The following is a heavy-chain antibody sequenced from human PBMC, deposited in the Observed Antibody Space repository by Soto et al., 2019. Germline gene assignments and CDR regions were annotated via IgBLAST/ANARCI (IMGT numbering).Heavy chain of an antibody. CDR3: AREQRVWFGEGFGSGYYCYYMDV. J-gene: IGHJ6*03. D-gene: IGHD3-10*01. V-gene: IGHV3-48*01. CDR2: ISSSSSTI. CDR1: GFTFSSYS. Sequence: GGSLRLSCAASGFTFSSYSMNWVRQAPGKGLEWVSYISSSSSTIYYADSVKGRFTISRDNAKNSLYLQMNSLRAEDTAVYYCAREQRVWFGEGFGSGYYCYYMDVWGKGTTDIVSS.